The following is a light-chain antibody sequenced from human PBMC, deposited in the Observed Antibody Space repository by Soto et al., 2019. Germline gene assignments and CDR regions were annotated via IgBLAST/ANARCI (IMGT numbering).Light chain of an antibody. V-gene: IGLV1-51*02. J-gene: IGLJ1*01. Sequence: SVLTQPPSVSAAPGQKVTLPCSGSSSNIGNNYVSWYQQLPGTAPKPLIYKNKKRPSGIPDRFPGSKSGTSATLGITGLQTGDEADYYCGTWDSSLSAYVFXTGTKVTVL. CDR3: GTWDSSLSAYV. CDR1: SSNIGNNY. CDR2: KNK.